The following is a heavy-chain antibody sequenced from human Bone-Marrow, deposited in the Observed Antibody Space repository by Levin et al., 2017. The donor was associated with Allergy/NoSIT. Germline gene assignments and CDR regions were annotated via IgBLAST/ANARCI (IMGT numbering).Heavy chain of an antibody. CDR3: ARGAAGTRGHYFDS. CDR1: GFTFSNYY. D-gene: IGHD1-1*01. CDR2: IGVTSSVI. J-gene: IGHJ4*02. Sequence: GESLKISCEASGFTFSNYYMSWIRQPPGKGPEWLSYIGVTSSVIYYADSVKGRFTISRDNTKNSLSLQMDNVRADDTAVYYCARGAAGTRGHYFDSWGQGTLVTVSS. V-gene: IGHV3-11*01.